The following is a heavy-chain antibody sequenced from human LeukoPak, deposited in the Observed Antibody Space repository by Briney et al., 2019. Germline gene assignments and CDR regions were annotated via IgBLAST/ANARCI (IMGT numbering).Heavy chain of an antibody. V-gene: IGHV4-39*01. CDR1: GGSISSSSYY. J-gene: IGHJ5*02. D-gene: IGHD2-2*01. CDR3: ARHAVGDIVVVPAAPQHWFDP. CDR2: IYYSGST. Sequence: SETLSLTCTVSGGSISSSSYYWGGIRQPPGKGLELIGSIYYSGSTYYNPSLKSRVTLSVDTSKNQFSLKLSSVTAADTAVYYCARHAVGDIVVVPAAPQHWFDPWGQGTLVTVSS.